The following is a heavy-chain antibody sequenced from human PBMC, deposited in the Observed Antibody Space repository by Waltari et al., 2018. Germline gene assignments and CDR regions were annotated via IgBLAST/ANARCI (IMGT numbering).Heavy chain of an antibody. CDR2: IWYDGSNK. CDR1: GFTFSSYG. V-gene: IGHV3-33*01. CDR3: ARDRRLLSPSHAFDI. Sequence: QVQLVESGGGVVQPGRSLRLSCAASGFTFSSYGMPWVRQAPGKGLEWVAVIWYDGSNKYYADSVKGRFTISRDNSKNTLYLQMNSLRAEDTAVYYCARDRRLLSPSHAFDIWGQGTMVTVSS. D-gene: IGHD6-25*01. J-gene: IGHJ3*02.